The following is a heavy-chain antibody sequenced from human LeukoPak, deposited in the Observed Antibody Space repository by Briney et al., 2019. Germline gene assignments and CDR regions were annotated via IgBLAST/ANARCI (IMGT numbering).Heavy chain of an antibody. V-gene: IGHV3-21*01. D-gene: IGHD6-6*01. CDR1: GFTFSSYS. CDR2: ISSSSSYI. J-gene: IGHJ6*03. Sequence: PVGSLRLSCAASGFTFSSYSMNWVRQAPGKGLEWVSSISSSSSYIYYADSVKGRFTISRDNAKNSLYLQMNSLRAEDTAVYYCARVNGEGIAARPRMDVWGKGTTVTVSS. CDR3: ARVNGEGIAARPRMDV.